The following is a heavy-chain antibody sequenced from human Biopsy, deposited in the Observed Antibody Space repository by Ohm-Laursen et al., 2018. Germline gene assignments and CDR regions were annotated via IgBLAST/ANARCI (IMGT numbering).Heavy chain of an antibody. J-gene: IGHJ2*01. D-gene: IGHD5-24*01. V-gene: IGHV4-59*12. CDR3: ASAGYNPDWNFDL. CDR2: IYFTGRT. CDR1: GGPIDSYY. Sequence: SETLSLTYTVSGGPIDSYYWSWIRQPPGKALEWIGYIYFTGRTSYNPSLKSRVTMSVNTSKKQFPLRLSSVTAADTAAYYCASAGYNPDWNFDLWGRGTRVTVSS.